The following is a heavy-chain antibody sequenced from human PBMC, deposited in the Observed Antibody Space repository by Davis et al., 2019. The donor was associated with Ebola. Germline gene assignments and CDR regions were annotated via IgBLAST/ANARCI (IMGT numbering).Heavy chain of an antibody. CDR3: ARARCSGGSCYSPGRYGMDV. CDR2: ISSSGSTI. Sequence: PGGSLRLSCAASGFTVSSNYMSWVRQAPGKGLEWVSYISSSGSTIYYADSVKGRFTISRDNAKNSLYLQMNSLRAEDTAVYYCARARCSGGSCYSPGRYGMDVWGQGTTVTVSS. J-gene: IGHJ6*02. D-gene: IGHD2-15*01. V-gene: IGHV3-11*04. CDR1: GFTVSSNY.